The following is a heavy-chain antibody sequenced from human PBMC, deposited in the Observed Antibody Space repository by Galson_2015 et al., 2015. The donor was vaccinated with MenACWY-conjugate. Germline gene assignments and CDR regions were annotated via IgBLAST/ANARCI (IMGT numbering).Heavy chain of an antibody. CDR3: AKDMGEGGGNSGRYFQH. Sequence: SLRLSCAASGFTFDDYTMHWVRQAPGKGLEWVSVISWDGGSTYYADSVKGRFTITRDNSKNSLYLQMNSLRTEDTALYYCAKDMGEGGGNSGRYFQHWGQGTLVTVSS. V-gene: IGHV3-43*01. D-gene: IGHD4-23*01. J-gene: IGHJ1*01. CDR2: ISWDGGST. CDR1: GFTFDDYT.